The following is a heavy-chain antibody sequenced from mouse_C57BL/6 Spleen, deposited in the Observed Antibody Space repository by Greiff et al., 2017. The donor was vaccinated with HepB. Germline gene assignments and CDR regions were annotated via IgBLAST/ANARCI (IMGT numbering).Heavy chain of an antibody. J-gene: IGHJ2*01. CDR3: ARHDRYGSSYDDY. V-gene: IGHV5-6*01. Sequence: EVQGVESGGDLVKPGGSLKLSCAASGFTFSSYGMSWVRQTPDKRLEWVATISSGGSYTYYPDSVKGRFTISRDNAKNTLYLQMSSLKSEDTAMYYCARHDRYGSSYDDYWGQGTTLTVSS. D-gene: IGHD1-1*01. CDR2: ISSGGSYT. CDR1: GFTFSSYG.